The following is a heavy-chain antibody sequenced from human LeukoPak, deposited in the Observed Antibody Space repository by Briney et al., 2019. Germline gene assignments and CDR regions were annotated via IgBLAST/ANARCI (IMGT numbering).Heavy chain of an antibody. J-gene: IGHJ6*02. CDR3: AKGSGWYEDYYYYYGMDV. D-gene: IGHD6-19*01. V-gene: IGHV3-74*01. CDR2: INSDGTST. Sequence: GGSLRLSCVASGFTFSSYWMHWVRQAPGKGLAWVSRINSDGTSTSYADSVKGRFTISRDNAKNTLYLQMNSLRAEDTAVYYCAKGSGWYEDYYYYYGMDVWGQGTTVTVSS. CDR1: GFTFSSYW.